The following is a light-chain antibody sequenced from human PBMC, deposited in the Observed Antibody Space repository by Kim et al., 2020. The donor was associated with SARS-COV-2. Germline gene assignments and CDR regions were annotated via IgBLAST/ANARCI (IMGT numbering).Light chain of an antibody. CDR3: QQGYST. Sequence: DIQMTQSPSSLSASVGDRVSITCRASQSISTYLNWYQQKPGKAPKLLIYGASNWPSGVPSRFSGSGSGTDFTLTISTLQPEDFGTYYCQQGYSTFGQGTKLEI. J-gene: IGKJ2*01. V-gene: IGKV1-39*01. CDR2: GAS. CDR1: QSISTY.